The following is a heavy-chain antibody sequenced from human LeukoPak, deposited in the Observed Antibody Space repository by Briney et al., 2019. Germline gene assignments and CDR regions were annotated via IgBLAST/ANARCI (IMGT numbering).Heavy chain of an antibody. V-gene: IGHV1-8*01. CDR3: ARGLGIPGVYPDLRF. Sequence: GASVKVSCKASVSTFTSYDINWVRQATGQGLEWMGWMNPNSGNTGYAQKFQGRVTMTRDTSISTAYMELSSLRSEDTAVYYCARGLGIPGVYPDLRFWGQGTLVTVSS. CDR2: MNPNSGNT. J-gene: IGHJ4*02. CDR1: VSTFTSYD. D-gene: IGHD5/OR15-5a*01.